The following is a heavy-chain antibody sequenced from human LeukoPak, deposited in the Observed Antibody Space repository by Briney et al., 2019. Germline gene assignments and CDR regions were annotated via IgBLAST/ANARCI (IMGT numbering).Heavy chain of an antibody. D-gene: IGHD2-15*01. CDR2: INAGNGNT. CDR1: GYTFTTYA. V-gene: IGHV1-3*03. J-gene: IGHJ4*02. CDR3: ARSYCSGGSCFVSDY. Sequence: GASVKVSCKASGYTFTTYAMHWVRQAPGQRLEWMGWINAGNGNTKYSQEFQGRVTITRDTSASTAYMELSSLRSEDMAVYYCARSYCSGGSCFVSDYWGQGSLVTVSS.